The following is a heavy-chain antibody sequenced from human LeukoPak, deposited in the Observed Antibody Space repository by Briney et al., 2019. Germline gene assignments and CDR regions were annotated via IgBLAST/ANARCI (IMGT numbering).Heavy chain of an antibody. CDR3: ARARSSGWYEGFDY. J-gene: IGHJ4*02. CDR2: ITPIFGTA. D-gene: IGHD6-19*01. V-gene: IGHV1-69*05. Sequence: SVKVSCKASGGTFSSYAISWVRQAPGQGLEWMGRITPIFGTANYAQKFQGRVTITTDESTSTAYMELSSLRSEDTAVYYCARARSSGWYEGFDYWGQGTLVTVSS. CDR1: GGTFSSYA.